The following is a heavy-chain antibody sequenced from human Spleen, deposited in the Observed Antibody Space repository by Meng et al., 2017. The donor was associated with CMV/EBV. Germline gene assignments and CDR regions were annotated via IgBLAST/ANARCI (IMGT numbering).Heavy chain of an antibody. CDR2: IYYSGST. D-gene: IGHD5-12*01. Sequence: SETLSLTCTVSGGSISSGDYYWSWIRQPPGKGLEWIGYIYYSGSTYYNPSLKSRVTISVDTSKNQFSLKLSSVTAADTAVYYCARDVSGYSGYYYGMDVWGQGTTVTVSS. J-gene: IGHJ6*02. CDR3: ARDVSGYSGYYYGMDV. CDR1: GGSISSGDYY. V-gene: IGHV4-30-4*08.